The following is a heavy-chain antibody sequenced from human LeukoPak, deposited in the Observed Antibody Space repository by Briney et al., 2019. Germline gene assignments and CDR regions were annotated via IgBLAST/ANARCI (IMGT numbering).Heavy chain of an antibody. Sequence: GESLKISCEGSGYSFASYWIGWVRQMPGKGLEWMGIIYPGDSDTRYSPSFQGQVTISADKSISTVYLQWSSLKASDTAMYYCARRNYYDSSGVDYWGQGTLVTVSS. J-gene: IGHJ4*02. CDR3: ARRNYYDSSGVDY. CDR2: IYPGDSDT. CDR1: GYSFASYW. D-gene: IGHD3-22*01. V-gene: IGHV5-51*01.